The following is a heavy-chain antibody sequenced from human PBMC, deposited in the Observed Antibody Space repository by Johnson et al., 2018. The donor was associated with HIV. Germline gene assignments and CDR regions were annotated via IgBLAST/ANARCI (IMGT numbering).Heavy chain of an antibody. V-gene: IGHV3-30-3*01. CDR2: MSFDETNS. CDR3: ARDEPYNLNAFDI. CDR1: GFSFSSFA. D-gene: IGHD5-24*01. J-gene: IGHJ3*02. Sequence: QVQLVESGGGLIQPGGSLKLSCAASGFSFSSFAMHWVRQAPGKGLQWVAVMSFDETNSYDSDSVDVKGRFTISRDNSKNTLYLQMDSLKGEDTAVYYCARDEPYNLNAFDIWGQGTMVTVSS.